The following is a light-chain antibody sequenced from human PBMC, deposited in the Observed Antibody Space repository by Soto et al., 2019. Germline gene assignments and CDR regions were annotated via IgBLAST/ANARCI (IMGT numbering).Light chain of an antibody. CDR1: QSINW. CDR3: QHYDTYSPMWT. J-gene: IGKJ1*01. Sequence: DIQLAQSPSTLSTSVGDRITITCRATQSINWLAWYQQKPGKAPKLLIFEASRLESGIPSRFNGSRFGTEFTLTISSLQADEFGTYYCQHYDTYSPMWTFGQGTKLDVK. CDR2: EAS. V-gene: IGKV1-5*03.